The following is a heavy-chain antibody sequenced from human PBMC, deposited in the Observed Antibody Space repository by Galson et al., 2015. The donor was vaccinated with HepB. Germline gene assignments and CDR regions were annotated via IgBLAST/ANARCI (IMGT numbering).Heavy chain of an antibody. CDR1: GFTFSDHY. CDR3: VRGGSYYAFDL. J-gene: IGHJ3*01. CDR2: IRNKANSYTT. Sequence: SLRLSCAASGFTFSDHYMDWVRQAPGKGLEWVGRIRNKANSYTTEYAASVKGSFTISRDDSKNSVYLQMNSLKTEDTAVYYCVRGGSYYAFDLWGQGTMVTVSS. D-gene: IGHD1-26*01. V-gene: IGHV3-72*01.